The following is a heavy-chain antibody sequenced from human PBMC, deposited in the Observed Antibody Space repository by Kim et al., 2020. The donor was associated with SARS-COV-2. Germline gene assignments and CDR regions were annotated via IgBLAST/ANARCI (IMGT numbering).Heavy chain of an antibody. D-gene: IGHD2-15*01. J-gene: IGHJ5*02. CDR3: ARERDCSGGSCYNNWFDP. Sequence: KGRFTTSRDNSKNTLDLQMNSLRAEDTAVYYCARERDCSGGSCYNNWFDPWGQGTLVTVSS. V-gene: IGHV3-30*01.